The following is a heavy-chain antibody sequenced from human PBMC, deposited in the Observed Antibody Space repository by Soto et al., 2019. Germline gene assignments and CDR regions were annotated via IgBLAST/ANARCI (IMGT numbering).Heavy chain of an antibody. CDR1: GFTFSSYS. CDR3: ARDYDRSGYYGIDY. V-gene: IGHV3-21*01. D-gene: IGHD3-22*01. Sequence: PGGSLRLSCAASGFTFSSYSMNWVRQAPVNGLEFVSSISSIISYIYYADSVKGRFTISRYNAKNSLYLQMNSLRAYYTALYYCARDYDRSGYYGIDYWGQGTMVTVS. CDR2: ISSIISYI. J-gene: IGHJ4*02.